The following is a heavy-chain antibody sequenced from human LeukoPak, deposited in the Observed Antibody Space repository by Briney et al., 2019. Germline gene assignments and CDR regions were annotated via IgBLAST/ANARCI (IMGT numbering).Heavy chain of an antibody. J-gene: IGHJ4*02. CDR3: ARENWGTLDY. Sequence: GGSLRLSCVVSGFKGYWMAWVRQAPGKGLEWLANIKQNGEANQYADSVMGRFTVSRGNAKNSLFLQMDSLRVEDTAVYYCARENWGTLDYWGQGALVTVSS. V-gene: IGHV3-7*01. CDR1: GFKGYW. D-gene: IGHD7-27*01. CDR2: IKQNGEAN.